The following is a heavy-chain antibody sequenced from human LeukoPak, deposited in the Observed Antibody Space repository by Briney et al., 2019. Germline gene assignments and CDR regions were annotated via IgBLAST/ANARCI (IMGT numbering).Heavy chain of an antibody. Sequence: GGSLRLSCAASRFAFSSYNMNWVRQAPGKGLEWVSYISSGSDTIFYADSVKGRFTISRDNAKNSLYLQMNRLRAEDTAVYFCARGWNYAFRFDYWGQGALVSVSS. CDR2: ISSGSDTI. V-gene: IGHV3-48*01. D-gene: IGHD1-7*01. CDR1: RFAFSSYN. J-gene: IGHJ4*02. CDR3: ARGWNYAFRFDY.